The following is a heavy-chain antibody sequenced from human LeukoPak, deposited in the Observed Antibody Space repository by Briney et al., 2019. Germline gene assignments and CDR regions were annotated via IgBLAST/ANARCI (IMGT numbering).Heavy chain of an antibody. CDR2: IYTSGST. CDR3: AIVTMTTVTSYYYYYYMDV. D-gene: IGHD4-17*01. V-gene: IGHV4-4*07. Sequence: SETLSLTCTVSGGSISSYYWSWIRQPAGKGLEWIGRIYTSGSTNYNPSLKSRVTMSVDTSKNQFSLKLSSVTAADTAVYYCAIVTMTTVTSYYYYYYMDVWGKGTTVTVSS. CDR1: GGSISSYY. J-gene: IGHJ6*03.